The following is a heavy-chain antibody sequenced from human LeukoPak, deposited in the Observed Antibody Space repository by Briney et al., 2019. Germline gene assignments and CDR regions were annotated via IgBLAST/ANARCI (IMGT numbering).Heavy chain of an antibody. CDR3: ARDLGGERTAEF. D-gene: IGHD2-21*01. CDR2: IYNRGDR. J-gene: IGHJ4*02. V-gene: IGHV3-53*01. Sequence: GALRLSCVASGFTVSSTHMSWYRQAPGKGLEWVSVIYNRGDRNYADSVKGRFTISRDNSKNTLYLQMDSLRAEDTAVYYCARDLGGERTAEFGGQGTLVTVSS. CDR1: GFTVSSTH.